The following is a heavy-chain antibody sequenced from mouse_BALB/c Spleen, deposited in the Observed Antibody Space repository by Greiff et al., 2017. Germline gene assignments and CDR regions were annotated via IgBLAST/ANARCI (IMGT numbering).Heavy chain of an antibody. V-gene: IGHV1S81*02. CDR1: GYTFTSYW. CDR2: INPSNGRT. Sequence: QVQLQQPGAELVKPGASVKLSCKASGYTFTSYWMHWVKQRPGQGLEWIGEINPSNGRTNYNEKFKSKATLTVGKSSSTAYMQLSSLTSEDSAVYYCARWGCWYFDVWGAGTTVTVSA. CDR3: ARWGCWYFDV. J-gene: IGHJ1*01.